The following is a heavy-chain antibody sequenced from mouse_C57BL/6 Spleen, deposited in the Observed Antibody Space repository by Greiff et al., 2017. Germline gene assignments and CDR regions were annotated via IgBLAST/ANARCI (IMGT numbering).Heavy chain of an antibody. V-gene: IGHV1-63*01. CDR1: GYTFTNYW. CDR2: LYPGGGYP. D-gene: IGHD1-1*01. J-gene: IGHJ1*03. Sequence: QVQLQQSGAELVRPGTSVKMSCKASGYTFTNYWIGWAKQRPGHGLEWIGDLYPGGGYPNYNEKFKGKATLTADKSSSTAYMQFSSLTSEDSAIYYCARNYGSSYWYFDVWGTGTTVTVAS. CDR3: ARNYGSSYWYFDV.